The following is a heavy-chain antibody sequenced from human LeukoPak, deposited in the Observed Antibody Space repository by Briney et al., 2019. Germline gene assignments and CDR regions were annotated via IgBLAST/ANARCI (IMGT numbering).Heavy chain of an antibody. CDR3: ARDFRDGDSVFYYYYMDV. Sequence: SETLSLTCTVSGGSISSHYWSRIRQPPGKGLEWIGYIYYSGSTNCNPSLKSRGTISIDTSKNQFSLKLSSVTAADTAVYYCARDFRDGDSVFYYYYMDVWGKGTTVTVSS. V-gene: IGHV4-59*11. D-gene: IGHD4-17*01. CDR2: IYYSGST. J-gene: IGHJ6*03. CDR1: GGSISSHY.